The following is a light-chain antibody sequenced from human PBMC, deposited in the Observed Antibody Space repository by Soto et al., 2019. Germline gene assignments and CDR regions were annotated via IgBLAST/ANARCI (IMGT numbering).Light chain of an antibody. CDR3: GTWDNSLTPGRV. V-gene: IGLV1-51*01. Sequence: QSVLTQPPSVSAAPGQKGTISCSGSSSNIGNNDVSWYQQFPGTAPKLLVYDNNRRASGIPDRFSGSKTGTSATLGITGLQTGDEADYYCGTWDNSLTPGRVFGGGTKLTVL. J-gene: IGLJ3*02. CDR2: DNN. CDR1: SSNIGNND.